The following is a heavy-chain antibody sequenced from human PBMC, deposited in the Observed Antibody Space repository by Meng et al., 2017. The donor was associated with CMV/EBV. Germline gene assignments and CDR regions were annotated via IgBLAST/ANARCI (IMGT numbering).Heavy chain of an antibody. CDR1: GGTFSTFA. CDR2: IIPVFETA. J-gene: IGHJ4*02. V-gene: IGHV1-69*12. Sequence: QVQLVTSSAEVKKPGSSVKVSCKTSGGTFSTFAISWVRQAPGEGLEWMGGIIPVFETANYAERYQDRVTITADDSTTTAYMELSSLRTDDTALYFCARGGDSWYSDYWGQGTLVTVSS. CDR3: ARGGDSWYSDY. D-gene: IGHD1-26*01.